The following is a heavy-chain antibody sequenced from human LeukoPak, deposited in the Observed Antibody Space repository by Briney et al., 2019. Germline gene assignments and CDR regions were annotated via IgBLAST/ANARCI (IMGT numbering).Heavy chain of an antibody. CDR3: ARDAPYSCSSNWFDP. D-gene: IGHD6-6*01. CDR2: IYYTGST. V-gene: IGHV4-59*01. J-gene: IGHJ5*02. Sequence: SETLSLTCTVSGGSLGSYYWSWIRQPPGKGLEWIGYIYYTGSTNFNPSLKSRVTMSVDTSKSQFSLKLSSVTAADTAMYYCARDAPYSCSSNWFDPWGQGTLVTVSS. CDR1: GGSLGSYY.